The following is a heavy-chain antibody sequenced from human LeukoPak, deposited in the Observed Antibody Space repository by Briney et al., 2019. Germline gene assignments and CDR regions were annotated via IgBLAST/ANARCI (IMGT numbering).Heavy chain of an antibody. Sequence: SETLSLTCTVSGYAISSGYYWSWIRQPPGKGLEWIGEINHSGSTNYNPSLKSRVTISVDTSKNQFSLKLSSVTAADTAVYYCARHPKLVSGWFVWFDPWGQGTLVTVSS. J-gene: IGHJ5*02. V-gene: IGHV4-38-2*02. CDR3: ARHPKLVSGWFVWFDP. CDR1: GYAISSGYY. D-gene: IGHD6-19*01. CDR2: INHSGST.